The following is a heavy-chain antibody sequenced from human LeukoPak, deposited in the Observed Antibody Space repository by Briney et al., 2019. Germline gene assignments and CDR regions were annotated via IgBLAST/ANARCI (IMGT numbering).Heavy chain of an antibody. D-gene: IGHD3-16*01. J-gene: IGHJ6*02. CDR2: IIPIFGTA. V-gene: IGHV1-69*13. CDR3: ASRAYWSIGYYGMDV. CDR1: GGTFSSYA. Sequence: SVTVSCKASGGTFSSYAISWVRQAPGQGLEWMGGIIPIFGTANYAQKFQGRVTITADESTSTAYMELSSLRSEDTAVYYCASRAYWSIGYYGMDVWGQGTTVTVSS.